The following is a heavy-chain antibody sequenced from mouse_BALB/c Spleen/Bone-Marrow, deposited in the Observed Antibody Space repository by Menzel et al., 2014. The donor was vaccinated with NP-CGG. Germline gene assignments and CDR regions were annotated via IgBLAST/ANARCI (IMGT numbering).Heavy chain of an antibody. CDR2: ISSGGSHT. D-gene: IGHD2-10*02. CDR1: GFTFSSYG. J-gene: IGHJ1*01. CDR3: ARRGYDNSYWYFGV. V-gene: IGHV5-6*01. Sequence: EVQRVESGGDLVKPGGSLKLSCAASGFTFSSYGMSWVRQTPDKRLEWVATISSGGSHTYYPDSVKGRFTISRGNAKNTLYLQMSSLKSEDTAIYYCARRGYDNSYWYFGVWGAGTTVTVSS.